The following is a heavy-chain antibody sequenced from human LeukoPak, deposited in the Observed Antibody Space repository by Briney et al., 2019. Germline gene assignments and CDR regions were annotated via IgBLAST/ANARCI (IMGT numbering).Heavy chain of an antibody. V-gene: IGHV3-48*01. CDR3: ARGKTGSYYSRSYYMDV. CDR2: LSSSSSVI. D-gene: IGHD3-10*01. CDR1: GFTFSTYA. Sequence: GGSLRLSCAASGFTFSTYAMDWVRQAPGKGLEWVSYLSSSSSVIYHADSVKGRFTISRDNAKNSLYLQMNSLRAEDTAVYYCARGKTGSYYSRSYYMDVWGKGTTVTISS. J-gene: IGHJ6*03.